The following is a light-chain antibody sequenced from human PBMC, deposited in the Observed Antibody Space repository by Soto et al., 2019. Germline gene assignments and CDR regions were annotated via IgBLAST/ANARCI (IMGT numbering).Light chain of an antibody. CDR2: GAF. CDR3: QQYKNWPPLT. J-gene: IGKJ4*01. V-gene: IGKV3-15*01. CDR1: QSVSYN. Sequence: EIVMTQSPATLSVSPGETATPSCRASQSVSYNLAWYQQKPGQGPRLLIYGAFTRATGIPARFSGSGSGTEFTLTISSLQSEDVAVYYCQQYKNWPPLTFGGGTKVEIK.